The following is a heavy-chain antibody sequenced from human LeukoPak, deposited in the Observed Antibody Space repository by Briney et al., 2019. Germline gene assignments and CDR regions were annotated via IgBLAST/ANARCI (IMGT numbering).Heavy chain of an antibody. CDR1: GFTFSSYA. Sequence: PGGSLRLSCAASGFTFSSYAMSWVRQAPGKGLEWVPAISGSGGSTYYADSVKGRFTISRDNSKNTLYLQMNSLRAEDTAVYYCAKIGGYYYGMDVWGQGTTVTVSS. CDR2: ISGSGGST. CDR3: AKIGGYYYGMDV. J-gene: IGHJ6*02. V-gene: IGHV3-23*01.